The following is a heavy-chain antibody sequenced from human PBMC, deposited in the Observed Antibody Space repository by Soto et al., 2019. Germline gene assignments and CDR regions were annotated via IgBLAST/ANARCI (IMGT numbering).Heavy chain of an antibody. CDR3: ARAPLLWFGNWFDP. CDR2: IKQDGTEK. D-gene: IGHD3-10*01. CDR1: GFTFSNYW. V-gene: IGHV3-7*01. Sequence: EVQLVESGGGLVQPGGSLRLSCAASGFTFSNYWMSWVRQAPGKGLEWVANIKQDGTEKYYVDSVKGRFTISRDNAKNSLYLQMNSLRAEDTAVYYCARAPLLWFGNWFDPWGQGTLVTVSS. J-gene: IGHJ5*02.